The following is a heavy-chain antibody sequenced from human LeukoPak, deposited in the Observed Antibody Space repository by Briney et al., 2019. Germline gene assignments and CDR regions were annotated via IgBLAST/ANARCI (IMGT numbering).Heavy chain of an antibody. Sequence: GGSLRLSCAASGFTFSSYSMNWVRQAPGKGLEWVSFISSSSSYIHYADSVKGRFTISRDNAKNSLYLQMNSLRAEDTALYHCARIRFGELLNDAFDIWGQGTMVTVSS. CDR2: ISSSSSYI. CDR1: GFTFSSYS. CDR3: ARIRFGELLNDAFDI. J-gene: IGHJ3*02. V-gene: IGHV3-21*04. D-gene: IGHD3-10*01.